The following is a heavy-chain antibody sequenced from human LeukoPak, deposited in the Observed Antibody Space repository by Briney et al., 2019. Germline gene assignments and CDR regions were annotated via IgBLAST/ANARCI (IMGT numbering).Heavy chain of an antibody. D-gene: IGHD3-22*01. CDR3: ARDQYYVSTGYHYDSGH. Sequence: RASVKVSCNASGGTFSNYDFHWVRQAPGQGLEWMGGIISRLGTVNYGQKFQDRVTITTDASTSTAYMELRSLRSEDTAVYYCARDQYYVSTGYHYDSGHWGQGTLVTVSS. CDR1: GGTFSNYD. V-gene: IGHV1-69*05. J-gene: IGHJ4*02. CDR2: IISRLGTV.